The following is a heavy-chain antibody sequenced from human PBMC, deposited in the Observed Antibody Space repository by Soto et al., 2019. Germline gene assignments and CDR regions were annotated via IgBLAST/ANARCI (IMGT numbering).Heavy chain of an antibody. D-gene: IGHD4-17*01. Sequence: QVQLAESGGGVVQPGGSLRLSCVGSGFRFSDYGMHWVRQAPGKGLEWVAMMSFDGTYKYYADSVKGRFIISRDNSKNTLYLQMNSLRAEDTAVYYCAKDRRDGEYNSVYDFWGQGTLVNVSS. CDR2: MSFDGTYK. CDR1: GFRFSDYG. V-gene: IGHV3-30*18. J-gene: IGHJ4*02. CDR3: AKDRRDGEYNSVYDF.